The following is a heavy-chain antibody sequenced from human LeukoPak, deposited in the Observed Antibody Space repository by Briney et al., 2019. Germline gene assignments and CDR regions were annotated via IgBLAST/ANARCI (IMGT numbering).Heavy chain of an antibody. CDR1: GGSISSYY. Sequence: PSETLSLTCTVSGGSISSYYWSWIRQPPGKGLEWIGYVYYTGSTIYNPSLRSRVTISLVTSKSQFSLKLSSVTAADTAVYYCARGRTLVGGSDHWGQGTLVTVSS. CDR3: ARGRTLVGGSDH. CDR2: VYYTGST. V-gene: IGHV4-59*01. J-gene: IGHJ4*02. D-gene: IGHD4-23*01.